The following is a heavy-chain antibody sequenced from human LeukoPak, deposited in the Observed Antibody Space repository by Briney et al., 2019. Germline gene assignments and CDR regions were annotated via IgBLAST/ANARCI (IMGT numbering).Heavy chain of an antibody. CDR2: INPSSGGT. J-gene: IGHJ6*03. CDR3: ARAEKRVTNFYYYYYMDV. CDR1: GYTFTGYY. Sequence: ASVKVSCKASGYTFTGYYMHWVRQAPGQGLEWMGWINPSSGGTNYAQKFQGRVTMTRDTSISTAYMELSSLRAEDTAVYYCARAEKRVTNFYYYYYMDVWGKGATVTVSS. V-gene: IGHV1-2*02. D-gene: IGHD4-17*01.